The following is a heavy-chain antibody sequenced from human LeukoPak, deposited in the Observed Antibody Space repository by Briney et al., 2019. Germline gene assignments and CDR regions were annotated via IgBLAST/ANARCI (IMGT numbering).Heavy chain of an antibody. Sequence: GGSLRLSCAASGFTVSRNYMSWVRQAPGKGLEWVSVIYSGGSKYYADSVKGRFTISRDNPKNIVYLQMNSLGAEDTAVYYCARYCSTTSCESPDAFDIWGHGTMVTVSS. J-gene: IGHJ3*02. V-gene: IGHV3-53*01. CDR1: GFTVSRNY. D-gene: IGHD2-2*01. CDR3: ARYCSTTSCESPDAFDI. CDR2: IYSGGSK.